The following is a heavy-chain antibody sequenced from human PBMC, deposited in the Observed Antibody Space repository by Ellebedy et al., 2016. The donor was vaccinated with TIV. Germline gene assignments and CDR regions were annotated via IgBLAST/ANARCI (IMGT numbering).Heavy chain of an antibody. CDR1: GVSVNIYF. J-gene: IGHJ4*02. Sequence: MPSETLSLTCAISGVSVNIYFWSWMRQPAGKGLEWIGRVDRSGDVLSSPSLRRRVTMSVDTSKNELSLKLNSVTAADTAVYYCAGYCSDAGVCSNAPRYWGQGTLVTVSS. CDR3: AGYCSDAGVCSNAPRY. V-gene: IGHV4-59*10. CDR2: VDRSGDV. D-gene: IGHD3-16*01.